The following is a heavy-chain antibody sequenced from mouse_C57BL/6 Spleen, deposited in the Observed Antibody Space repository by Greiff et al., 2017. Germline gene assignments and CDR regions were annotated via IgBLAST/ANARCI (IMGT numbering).Heavy chain of an antibody. Sequence: EVKLMESGAELVKPGASVKLSCTASGFNIKDYYMHWVKQRTEQGLEWIGRIDPEDGETKYAPKFPGKATITADTSSNTAYLQLSSLTSEDTAVYYCARYDTTVVAGYYFDYWGQGTTLTVSS. V-gene: IGHV14-2*01. CDR2: IDPEDGET. CDR1: GFNIKDYY. CDR3: ARYDTTVVAGYYFDY. D-gene: IGHD1-1*01. J-gene: IGHJ2*01.